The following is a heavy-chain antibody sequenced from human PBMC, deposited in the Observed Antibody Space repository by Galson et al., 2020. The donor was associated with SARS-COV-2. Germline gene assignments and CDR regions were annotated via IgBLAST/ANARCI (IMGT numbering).Heavy chain of an antibody. CDR1: GGSISSSSYY. CDR2: IYYSGST. Sequence: SETLSLTCTVSGGSISSSSYYWGWIRQPPGKGLEWIGSIYYSGSTYYNPSLKSRVTISVDTSKNQFSLKLSSVTAADTAVYYCARGHGITIFGVVTDNWFDPWGQGTLVTVSS. CDR3: ARGHGITIFGVVTDNWFDP. D-gene: IGHD3-3*01. J-gene: IGHJ5*02. V-gene: IGHV4-39*07.